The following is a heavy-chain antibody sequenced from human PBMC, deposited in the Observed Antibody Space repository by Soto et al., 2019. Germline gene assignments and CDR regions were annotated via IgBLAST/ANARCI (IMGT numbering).Heavy chain of an antibody. CDR1: GGSISSSSYY. CDR2: IYYSGST. D-gene: IGHD3-3*01. Sequence: SETLSLTCTVSGGSISSSSYYWGWIRQPPGKGLEWIGSIYYSGSTYYNPSLKSRVTISVDTTKNQFSLKLSSVTAADTAVYYCARQQMEYDFWSGYSNYYYYYGMDVWGQGTTVTVSS. J-gene: IGHJ6*02. CDR3: ARQQMEYDFWSGYSNYYYYYGMDV. V-gene: IGHV4-39*01.